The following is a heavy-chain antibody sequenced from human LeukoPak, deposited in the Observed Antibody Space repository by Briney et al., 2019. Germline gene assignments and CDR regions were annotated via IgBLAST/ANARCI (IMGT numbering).Heavy chain of an antibody. CDR2: ISDSGGST. V-gene: IGHV3-23*01. CDR1: RFTFSSFA. D-gene: IGHD3/OR15-3a*01. Sequence: GGSLRLSCAASRFTFSSFAMSWVRQAPGKGLEWVSAISDSGGSTYYADSVKGRFTISRDNARNSLYLQMNSLRAEDTAVYYCARVGLTHYYGMDVWGQGTTVTVSS. CDR3: ARVGLTHYYGMDV. J-gene: IGHJ6*02.